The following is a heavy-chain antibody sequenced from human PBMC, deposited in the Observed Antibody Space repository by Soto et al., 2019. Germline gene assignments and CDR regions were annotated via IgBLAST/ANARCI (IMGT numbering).Heavy chain of an antibody. CDR2: IWYDGSNK. D-gene: IGHD6-19*01. Sequence: GGSLRLSCAASGFTFSSFVMHWVRQAPGKGLEWVAVIWYDGSNKYYADSVKGRFTISRDNSKNTLYLQMNSLRAEDTAVYYCARDQRGGIAVAGPFDYWGQGTLVTVSS. V-gene: IGHV3-33*08. CDR3: ARDQRGGIAVAGPFDY. CDR1: GFTFSSFV. J-gene: IGHJ4*02.